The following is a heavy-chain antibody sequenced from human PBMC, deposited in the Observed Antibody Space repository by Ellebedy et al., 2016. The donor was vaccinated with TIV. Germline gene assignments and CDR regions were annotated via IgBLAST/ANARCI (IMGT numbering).Heavy chain of an antibody. V-gene: IGHV3-30-3*01. J-gene: IGHJ4*02. CDR1: GFTFSSDA. D-gene: IGHD4-17*01. CDR3: ARWPSGDAPLDY. Sequence: GGSLRLSCAASGFTFSSDAMHWVRQAPGKGLEWVAVISYDGSNKYYADSVKGRFTISRDNSKNPLYLQMNSLRVEDTAVYYCARWPSGDAPLDYWGQGTLVTVSS. CDR2: ISYDGSNK.